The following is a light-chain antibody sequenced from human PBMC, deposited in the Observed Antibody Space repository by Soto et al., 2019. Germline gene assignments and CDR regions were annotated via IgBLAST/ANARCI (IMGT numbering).Light chain of an antibody. J-gene: IGLJ2*01. V-gene: IGLV3-25*02. Sequence: SYELTQPPSVSVSPGQTARINCSGDALPKQYSNWYQQKPGQAPVLVIYKHIERPLGIADRFSGSSSGTTVTLTINGVQAEDEADYYCQSADTSGSFGAFGGGTKLTVL. CDR2: KHI. CDR1: ALPKQY. CDR3: QSADTSGSFGA.